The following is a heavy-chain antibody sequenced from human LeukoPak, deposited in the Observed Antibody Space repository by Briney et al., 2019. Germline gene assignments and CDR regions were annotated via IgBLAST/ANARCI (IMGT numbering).Heavy chain of an antibody. Sequence: SETLSLTCTVPGGSISSYYWSWIRQPPGKGLEWIGEINHSGSTNYNPSLKSRVTISVDTSKNQFSLKLSSVTAADTAVYYCAGYCSSTSCYQPDYWGQGTLVTVSS. CDR1: GGSISSYY. J-gene: IGHJ4*02. CDR3: AGYCSSTSCYQPDY. V-gene: IGHV4-34*01. D-gene: IGHD2-2*01. CDR2: INHSGST.